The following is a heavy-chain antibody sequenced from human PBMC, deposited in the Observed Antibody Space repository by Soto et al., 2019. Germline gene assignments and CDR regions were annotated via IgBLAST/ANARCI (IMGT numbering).Heavy chain of an antibody. CDR1: GFTFSSYW. CDR2: IKQDGSEK. Sequence: EVQLVESGGGLVQPGGSLRLSCAASGFTFSSYWMSWVRQAPGKGLEWVANIKQDGSEKYYVDSVKGRFTISRDNAKNSLYLQMNSLRAEDTAVYYCAKGGFDPYGVDAFDIWGQGTMVIVSS. D-gene: IGHD4-17*01. CDR3: AKGGFDPYGVDAFDI. J-gene: IGHJ3*02. V-gene: IGHV3-7*03.